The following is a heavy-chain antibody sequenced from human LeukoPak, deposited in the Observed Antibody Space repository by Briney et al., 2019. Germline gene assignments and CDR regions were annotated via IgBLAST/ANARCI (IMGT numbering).Heavy chain of an antibody. CDR2: IYYSGST. CDR1: GGSISSGDYY. V-gene: IGHV4-61*08. D-gene: IGHD3-10*01. J-gene: IGHJ4*02. Sequence: SETLSLTCTVSGGSISSGDYYWSWIRQPPGKGLEWIGDIYYSGSTNYNPSLKSRVTISVDTSKNQFSLKLSSVTATDTAVYYCARIGPIITMVRGVKPYYFDYWGQGTLVTVSS. CDR3: ARIGPIITMVRGVKPYYFDY.